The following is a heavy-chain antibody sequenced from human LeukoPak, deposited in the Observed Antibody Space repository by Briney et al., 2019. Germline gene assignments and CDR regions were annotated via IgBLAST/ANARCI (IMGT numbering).Heavy chain of an antibody. CDR2: IYYSGST. CDR3: ARARVTMIVVGYAFDI. Sequence: SETLSLTCTVSGGSISSYYWSWIRQPPGKGLEWIGYIYYSGSTNYNPSLKSRVTISVDTSKNQFSLKLSSVTAADTAVYYCARARVTMIVVGYAFDICGQGTMVTVSS. V-gene: IGHV4-59*01. CDR1: GGSISSYY. J-gene: IGHJ3*02. D-gene: IGHD3-22*01.